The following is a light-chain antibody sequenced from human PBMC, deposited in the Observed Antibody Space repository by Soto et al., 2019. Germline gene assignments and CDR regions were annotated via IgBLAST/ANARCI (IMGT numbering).Light chain of an antibody. CDR1: QIVTSNY. Sequence: EIVLTQSPGTLSSSPGERATLSCRASQIVTSNYLAWYQQKPGQAPRLLIFGASIRAAGLPDRFSGSGSGTDFTLTISRLEPEDFATYYCQQYYSYPLTFGGGTKVEIK. J-gene: IGKJ4*01. V-gene: IGKV3-20*01. CDR3: QQYYSYPLT. CDR2: GAS.